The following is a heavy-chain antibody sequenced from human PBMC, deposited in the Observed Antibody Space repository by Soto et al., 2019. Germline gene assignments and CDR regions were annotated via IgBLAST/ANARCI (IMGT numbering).Heavy chain of an antibody. CDR3: ARGGGVQLELRYYYYYMDA. J-gene: IGHJ6*03. Sequence: QVQIQQWGAGLLKTSETLSLTCAVYGGSFSGYYWSWIRQPPGKGLEWIGEINHSGSTNYNPSLKSRVTISVDTSKNQSSLKLSSVTAADTAVYYCARGGGVQLELRYYYYYMDAWGKGTTVTVSS. CDR1: GGSFSGYY. V-gene: IGHV4-34*01. CDR2: INHSGST. D-gene: IGHD1-7*01.